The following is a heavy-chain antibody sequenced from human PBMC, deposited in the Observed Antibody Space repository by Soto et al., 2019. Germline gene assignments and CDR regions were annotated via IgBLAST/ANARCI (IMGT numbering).Heavy chain of an antibody. D-gene: IGHD2-15*01. CDR3: ARVPSSSGPDHFDY. V-gene: IGHV3-30-3*01. Sequence: QVQLVESGGGVVQPGRSLRLSCAASGFTFSSYAMHWVRQAPGTGLEWVAVISYDGSNKYYADSVKGRFTISRDNSKNTLYLQMNSLRTEDTAVYYCARVPSSSGPDHFDYWGQGTLVTVSS. CDR2: ISYDGSNK. J-gene: IGHJ4*02. CDR1: GFTFSSYA.